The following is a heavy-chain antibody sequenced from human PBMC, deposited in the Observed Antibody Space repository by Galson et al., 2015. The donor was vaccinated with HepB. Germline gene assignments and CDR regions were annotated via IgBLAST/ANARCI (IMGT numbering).Heavy chain of an antibody. CDR2: IIPILGIA. CDR3: ARKGDYGGNSGLDY. J-gene: IGHJ4*02. D-gene: IGHD4-23*01. CDR1: GGTFSSYA. V-gene: IGHV1-69*04. Sequence: SVKVSCKASGGTFSSYAISWVRQAPGQGLEWMGRIIPILGIANYAQKFQGRVTITADKSTSTAYMELSSLRSEDTAVYYCARKGDYGGNSGLDYWGQGTLVTVSS.